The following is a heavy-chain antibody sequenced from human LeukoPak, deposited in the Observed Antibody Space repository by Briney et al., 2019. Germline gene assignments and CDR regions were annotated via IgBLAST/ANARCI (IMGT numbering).Heavy chain of an antibody. CDR3: AKGNVLSGGLDY. D-gene: IGHD3-16*02. CDR2: ISYDGSNK. V-gene: IGHV3-30*18. CDR1: GFTFSSYG. J-gene: IGHJ4*02. Sequence: PGGSLRLSCAASGFTFSSYGMHWVRQAPGKGLEWVAVISYDGSNKYYADSVKGRFTISRDNSKNTLYLQMNSLRAEDTAVHYCAKGNVLSGGLDYWGQGTLVTVSS.